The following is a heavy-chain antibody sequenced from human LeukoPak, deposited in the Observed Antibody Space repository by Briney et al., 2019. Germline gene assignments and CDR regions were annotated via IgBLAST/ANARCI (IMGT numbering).Heavy chain of an antibody. CDR2: ITWNGGST. Sequence: GGSLRLSCAASGFSFNDYGMSWLRQAPGQGPEWVSGITWNGGSTDYAASVKGRFTISRDNAKNSLYLRMNSLRDEDTALYDCARGGGSIRHSYYYYVDVWGKGTSVTVSS. CDR1: GFSFNDYG. J-gene: IGHJ6*03. V-gene: IGHV3-20*01. D-gene: IGHD2-15*01. CDR3: ARGGGSIRHSYYYYVDV.